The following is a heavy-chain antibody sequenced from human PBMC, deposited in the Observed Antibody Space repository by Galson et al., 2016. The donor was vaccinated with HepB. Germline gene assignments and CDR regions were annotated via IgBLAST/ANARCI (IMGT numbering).Heavy chain of an antibody. J-gene: IGHJ3*02. V-gene: IGHV5-51*01. CDR1: GYSFSSYW. Sequence: QSGAEVKKPGESLKISCQGSGYSFSSYWIAWVRQMPGKGLEWMGIIHPSDSDTKYSPSCQGRVTISVDKSISTAYMQWSGLKASDTAMYYCATSYGESAFDIWGQGTMVTVSS. CDR2: IHPSDSDT. CDR3: ATSYGESAFDI. D-gene: IGHD4-17*01.